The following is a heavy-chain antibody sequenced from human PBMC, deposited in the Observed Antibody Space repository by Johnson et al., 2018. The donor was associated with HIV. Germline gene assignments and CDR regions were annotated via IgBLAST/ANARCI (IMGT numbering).Heavy chain of an antibody. CDR1: GFTFSSYA. D-gene: IGHD6-6*01. V-gene: IGHV3-30*04. CDR3: ARGSSGSFDL. J-gene: IGHJ3*01. Sequence: QVQLVESGGGVVQPGRSLRLSCAASGFTFSSYAMPWVRQAPGKGLEWLAVLSYDGSNKYYADSVKGRFTIARDNSKNTLYLQMNSLRAEDTAVYYCARGSSGSFDLWGRGTMVTVSS. CDR2: LSYDGSNK.